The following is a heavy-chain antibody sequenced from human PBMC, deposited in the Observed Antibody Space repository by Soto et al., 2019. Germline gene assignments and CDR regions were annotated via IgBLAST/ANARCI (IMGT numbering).Heavy chain of an antibody. CDR2: ISGSGGST. CDR3: ARDMSDFDY. D-gene: IGHD3-16*01. Sequence: EVPLLESGGGLVQPGGSLRLSCAASGFTFSSYAMSWVRQAPGKGLEWVSAISGSGGSTYYADSVKGRFTISRDNSKNTLHVQRNSLRAEDTAVYYCARDMSDFDYWGPGTLVTVSS. CDR1: GFTFSSYA. V-gene: IGHV3-23*01. J-gene: IGHJ4*02.